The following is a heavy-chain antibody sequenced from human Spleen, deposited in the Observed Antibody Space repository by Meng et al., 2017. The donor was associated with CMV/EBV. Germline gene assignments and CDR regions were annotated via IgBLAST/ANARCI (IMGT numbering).Heavy chain of an antibody. CDR1: GGTFSSYT. CDR3: ARDGAITMVRGVMDGMDV. D-gene: IGHD3-10*01. V-gene: IGHV1-69*04. J-gene: IGHJ6*02. CDR2: IIPILGIA. Sequence: SVKVSSKASGGTFSSYTISWVRQAPGQGLEWMGRIIPILGIANYAQKFQGRVTITADKSTSTAYMELSSLRSEDTAVYYCARDGAITMVRGVMDGMDVWGQGTTVTVSS.